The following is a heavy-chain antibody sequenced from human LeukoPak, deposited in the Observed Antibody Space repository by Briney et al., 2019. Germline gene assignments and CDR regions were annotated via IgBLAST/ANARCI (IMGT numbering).Heavy chain of an antibody. CDR1: GGTFLNYA. D-gene: IGHD3-10*01. Sequence: SVTVSFKTSGGTFLNYAISWVRQAPGQGLEWMGRIIPILGIANYAQKFQARVTLTADKSTSTAYMELSSLRSDDTAVYYCARASQDYYGSGSYYRGGDAFDIWGQGTMVTVSS. J-gene: IGHJ3*02. V-gene: IGHV1-69*04. CDR3: ARASQDYYGSGSYYRGGDAFDI. CDR2: IIPILGIA.